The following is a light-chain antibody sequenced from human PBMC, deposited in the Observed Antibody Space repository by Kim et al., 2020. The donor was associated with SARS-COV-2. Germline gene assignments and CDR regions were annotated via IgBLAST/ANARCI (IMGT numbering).Light chain of an antibody. Sequence: ASVKRTCTLGSGHSSCAIEGNQQQPEKGPRFLMKVNSAGSHTKGDGIPARLSGASSGAERYLTISSLQSEDEADYYCQTWGTGIVVFGGGTQLTVL. V-gene: IGLV4-69*01. J-gene: IGLJ2*01. CDR1: SGHSSCA. CDR3: QTWGTGIVV. CDR2: VNSAGSH.